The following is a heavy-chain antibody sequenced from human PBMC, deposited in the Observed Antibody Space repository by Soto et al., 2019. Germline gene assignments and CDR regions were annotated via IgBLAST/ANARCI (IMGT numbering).Heavy chain of an antibody. V-gene: IGHV4-59*01. CDR1: GGSISSYY. CDR3: ACQPSDHYYNYGMDV. J-gene: IGHJ6*02. Sequence: SETLSLTCTVSGGSISSYYWSWIRQPPGKGLEWIGYIYYSGSTNYNPSLKSRVTISVETSKNQFSLKLSSVTAADTAVYYCACQPSDHYYNYGMDVWGQGTTVTVSS. CDR2: IYYSGST.